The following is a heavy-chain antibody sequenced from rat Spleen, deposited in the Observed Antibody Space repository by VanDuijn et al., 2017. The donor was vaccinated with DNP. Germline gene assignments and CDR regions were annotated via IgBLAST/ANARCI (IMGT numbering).Heavy chain of an antibody. Sequence: EVQLVESGGGLVEPGRSLKVSCVAAGFTFGNYGMAWVRQTPTRGLEWVASIGISGASTFYRDSVKGRFTVSRDDAKNTLYLQMDSLRSEDSATYYCARYSRGAMDAWGQGTSVTVSS. CDR1: GFTFGNYG. J-gene: IGHJ4*01. CDR2: IGISGAST. D-gene: IGHD1-11*01. V-gene: IGHV5S13*01. CDR3: ARYSRGAMDA.